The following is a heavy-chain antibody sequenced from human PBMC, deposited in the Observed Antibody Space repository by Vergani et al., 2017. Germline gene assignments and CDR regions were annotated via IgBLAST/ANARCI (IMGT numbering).Heavy chain of an antibody. Sequence: QVQLQESGPGLVKPSETLSLTCTVSGGSISSYYWSWIRQPPGKGLEWIGYIYYSGSTNYNPSLKSRVTISVDTSKKQFSLKLRSVTAADTAVYYCARGGDILTGYYSQYFDYWGQGTLVTVSS. J-gene: IGHJ4*02. CDR1: GGSISSYY. CDR2: IYYSGST. V-gene: IGHV4-59*01. D-gene: IGHD3-9*01. CDR3: ARGGDILTGYYSQYFDY.